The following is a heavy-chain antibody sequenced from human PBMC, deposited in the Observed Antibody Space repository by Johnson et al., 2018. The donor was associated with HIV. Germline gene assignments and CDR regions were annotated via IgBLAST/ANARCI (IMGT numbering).Heavy chain of an antibody. CDR3: TTGELWNGYYLHDAFDI. Sequence: QVQLVESGGGLVKPGGSLRLSCAASGFSISDYYMSWIRQAPGKGLEWVAVISYDGSKKNYADSVQGRLNISRDNPKNTLYLQMDSMRIEDTAVYYCTTGELWNGYYLHDAFDIWGQGTMVTVSS. J-gene: IGHJ3*02. D-gene: IGHD3-3*01. CDR1: GFSISDYY. V-gene: IGHV3-30-3*01. CDR2: ISYDGSKK.